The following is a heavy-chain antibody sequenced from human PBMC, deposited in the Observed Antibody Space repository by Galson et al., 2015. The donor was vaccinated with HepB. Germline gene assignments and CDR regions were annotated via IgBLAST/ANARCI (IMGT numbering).Heavy chain of an antibody. D-gene: IGHD2-15*01. CDR1: GFSLSTNGVG. Sequence: PALVKPTQTLTLTCTFSGFSLSTNGVGVGWIRQPPGKALEWLAIIYWDEDKRYSPSLKSRLTITTDTSKNQVVLTMTTMDPVDTATYYCAHQHIVAPSFFDQWGQGSLVTVSS. CDR2: IYWDEDK. V-gene: IGHV2-5*02. J-gene: IGHJ4*02. CDR3: AHQHIVAPSFFDQ.